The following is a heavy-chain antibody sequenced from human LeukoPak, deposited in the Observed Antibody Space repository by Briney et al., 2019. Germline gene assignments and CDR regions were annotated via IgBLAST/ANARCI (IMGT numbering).Heavy chain of an antibody. V-gene: IGHV4-59*11. CDR2: IYYSGST. Sequence: SETLSLTCTVSGGSISSHYWSWIRQPPGKGLEWIGHIYYSGSTNYNPSLKSRVTISLDASKIQFSLKLSSATAADTAVYYCARWFTNCYYYYMDVWGKGTTVTVTS. J-gene: IGHJ6*03. CDR1: GGSISSHY. CDR3: ARWFTNCYYYYMDV. D-gene: IGHD2-2*01.